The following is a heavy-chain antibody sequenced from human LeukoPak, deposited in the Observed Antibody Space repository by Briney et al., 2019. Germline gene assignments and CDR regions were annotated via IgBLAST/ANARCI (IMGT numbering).Heavy chain of an antibody. CDR1: GYSISSGYY. V-gene: IGHV4-38-2*02. J-gene: IGHJ3*02. D-gene: IGHD3-3*01. Sequence: SETLSLTCTVSGYSISSGYYWGWIRQPPGKGREWIGSIYHSGSTYYNPSLKSRVTISVDTSKNQFSLKLSSVTAADTAVYYCARKGYDFWSGSMGSFDIWGQGTMVTVSS. CDR3: ARKGYDFWSGSMGSFDI. CDR2: IYHSGST.